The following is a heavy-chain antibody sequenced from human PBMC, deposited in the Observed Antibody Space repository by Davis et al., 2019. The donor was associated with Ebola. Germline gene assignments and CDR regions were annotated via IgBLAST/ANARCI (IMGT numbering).Heavy chain of an antibody. J-gene: IGHJ4*02. CDR2: IYYDGTT. V-gene: IGHV4-39*02. CDR1: GVSISSSAYY. D-gene: IGHD6-19*01. CDR3: ARLGQWLVPSYFDF. Sequence: GSLRLSCSVSGVSISSSAYYWGWIRQPPGKGLEWIGSIYYDGTTYSNPSLRSRATLSVYTSTNHFSLRLTSVTAADTAVYYCARLGQWLVPSYFDFWGQGTLVSVSS.